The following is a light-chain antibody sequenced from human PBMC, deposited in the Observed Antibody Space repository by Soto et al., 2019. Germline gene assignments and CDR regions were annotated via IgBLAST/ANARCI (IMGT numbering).Light chain of an antibody. Sequence: DIQMTQSPSSLSASVGDRVTITCRASQSISNYLNWYQQKPGKAPQFLIYAASSLQSGVPSRFSGSGSGTDFTLTISSLQPEDFATYYCQQSYNTPWTFGQGTKVEIK. CDR2: AAS. V-gene: IGKV1-39*01. CDR1: QSISNY. J-gene: IGKJ1*01. CDR3: QQSYNTPWT.